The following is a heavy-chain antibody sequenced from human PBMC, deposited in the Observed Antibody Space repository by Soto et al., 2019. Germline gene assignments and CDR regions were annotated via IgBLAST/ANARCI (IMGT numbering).Heavy chain of an antibody. Sequence: SQTLSLTCAISGDSVSSNSAAWNWIRQSPSRGLEWLGRTYYRSKWYNDYAVSVKSRITINPDTSKNQFSLQLNSVTPEDTAVYYCAREAVYDFWSGYCFDYWRQGTLVTVSS. D-gene: IGHD3-3*01. CDR1: GDSVSSNSAA. J-gene: IGHJ4*02. CDR2: TYYRSKWYN. CDR3: AREAVYDFWSGYCFDY. V-gene: IGHV6-1*01.